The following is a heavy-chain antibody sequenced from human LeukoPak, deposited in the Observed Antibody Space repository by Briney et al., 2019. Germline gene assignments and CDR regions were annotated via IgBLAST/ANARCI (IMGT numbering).Heavy chain of an antibody. CDR3: AKVPYSNYGPTDY. V-gene: IGHV3-23*01. Sequence: PGGSLRLSCAASGVTFSSYAMSWVRQAPGKGLEWVSAISGSGGSTYYADFVKGRFTISRDNSKNTLYLQMNSLRVEDTAVYYCAKVPYSNYGPTDYWGQGTLVTVSS. CDR1: GVTFSSYA. D-gene: IGHD4-11*01. J-gene: IGHJ4*02. CDR2: ISGSGGST.